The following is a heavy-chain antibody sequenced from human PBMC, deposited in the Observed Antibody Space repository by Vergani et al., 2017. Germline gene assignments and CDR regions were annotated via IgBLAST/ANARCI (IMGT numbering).Heavy chain of an antibody. CDR2: IWYDGSNK. Sequence: QVQLVESGGGVVQPGRSLRLSCAASGFTFSSYGVHWVRQAPGKGLEWVAVIWYDGSNKYYADSVKGRFTISRDNSKNTLYLQMNSLRAEDTAVYYCARDGNSGAAILWFDPWGQGTLVTASS. CDR1: GFTFSSYG. D-gene: IGHD2-2*01. CDR3: ARDGNSGAAILWFDP. V-gene: IGHV3-33*01. J-gene: IGHJ5*02.